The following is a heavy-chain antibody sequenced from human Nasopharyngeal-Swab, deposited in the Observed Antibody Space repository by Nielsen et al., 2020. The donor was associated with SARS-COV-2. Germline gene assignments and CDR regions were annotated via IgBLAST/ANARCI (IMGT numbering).Heavy chain of an antibody. V-gene: IGHV4-59*13. CDR3: AGKSGSYYYYYGMDV. CDR2: IYYSGST. CDR1: GASISSYY. Sequence: GSLRLSCTASGASISSYYWSWIRQPPGKGLEWIGYIYYSGSTNYNPSLKSRVTISVDTSKNQFFLKVSSVTAADTAVYYCAGKSGSYYYYYGMDVWGQGTTVTVSS. J-gene: IGHJ6*02. D-gene: IGHD1-26*01.